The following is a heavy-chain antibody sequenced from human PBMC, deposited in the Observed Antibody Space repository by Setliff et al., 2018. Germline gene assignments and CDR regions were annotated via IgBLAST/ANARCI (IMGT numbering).Heavy chain of an antibody. D-gene: IGHD3-16*02. CDR3: ARGKVLYDYVWGSYRYEDYYYGMDV. CDR2: LYHTGST. V-gene: IGHV4-59*12. CDR1: GVSTRGYW. Sequence: PSETLSLTCSVSGVSTRGYWWSWIRQPPGKGLEWIGSLYHTGSTDYNPSLNSRVTISVDTSKNQFSLKLSSVTAADTAVYYCARGKVLYDYVWGSYRYEDYYYGMDVWGQGTTVTVSS. J-gene: IGHJ6*02.